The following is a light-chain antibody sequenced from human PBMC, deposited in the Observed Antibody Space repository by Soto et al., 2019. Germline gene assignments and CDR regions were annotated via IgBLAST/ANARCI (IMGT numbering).Light chain of an antibody. CDR3: SSFTSTSTVYV. CDR1: SSDVGGYDY. Sequence: QSVLTQPASVSGSPGQSITISCTGTSSDVGGYDYVSWYQHHPGKAPKLMIYEVNNRPSGVSNRFSGSKSGNTASLTISGLQADDEADYYCSSFTSTSTVYVFGTGTKVTVL. CDR2: EVN. J-gene: IGLJ1*01. V-gene: IGLV2-14*01.